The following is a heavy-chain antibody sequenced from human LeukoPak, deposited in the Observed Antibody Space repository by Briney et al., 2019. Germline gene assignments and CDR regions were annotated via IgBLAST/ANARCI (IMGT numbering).Heavy chain of an antibody. CDR2: INPNSGGT. CDR1: GYTFTGYY. J-gene: IGHJ3*02. CDR3: ARSPLRNDAFDI. Sequence: ASVKVSCKASGYTFTGYYMHWVRQAPGQGLEWMGWINPNSGGTNYAQKFQGRVTVTRDTSTGTAYMELSSLRSDDTAVYYCARSPLRNDAFDIWGQGTMVTVSS. V-gene: IGHV1-2*02.